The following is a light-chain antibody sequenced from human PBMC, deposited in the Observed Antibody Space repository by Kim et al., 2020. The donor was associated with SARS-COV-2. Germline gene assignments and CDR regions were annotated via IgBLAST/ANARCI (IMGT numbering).Light chain of an antibody. J-gene: IGLJ2*01. CDR2: DVN. V-gene: IGLV2-14*03. Sequence: GQSITISCTGPSSDVGGFKYVSWYQQHPGKAPRLMIYDVNYRPSGVSNRFSGSQSGKTASLTISGLQAEDEADYYCSSYTGTSTVVFGGGTKVTVL. CDR1: SSDVGGFKY. CDR3: SSYTGTSTVV.